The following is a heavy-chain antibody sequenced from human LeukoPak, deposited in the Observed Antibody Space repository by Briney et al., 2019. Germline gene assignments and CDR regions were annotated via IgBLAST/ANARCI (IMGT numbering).Heavy chain of an antibody. CDR1: GFTFSSYW. Sequence: GGSLRLSCIASGFTFSSYWMSWVRQAPGKGQEWVANIKQDGSEKYYVDSVEGRFTISRDNAKNSLYLQMNSLRAEDTAVYYCARSSGYDWALGRFDYWGQGTLVTVSS. J-gene: IGHJ4*02. V-gene: IGHV3-7*01. CDR2: IKQDGSEK. CDR3: ARSSGYDWALGRFDY. D-gene: IGHD5-12*01.